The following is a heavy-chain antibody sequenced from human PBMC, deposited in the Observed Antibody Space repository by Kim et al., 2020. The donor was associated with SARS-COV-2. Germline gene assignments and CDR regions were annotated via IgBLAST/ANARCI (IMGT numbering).Heavy chain of an antibody. CDR2: STI. V-gene: IGHV3-48*01. CDR3: ARDSGGLFDY. Sequence: STIYYAASVKGRFTISRDNAKNSLYLQMNSLRAEDTAVYYCARDSGGLFDYWGQGTLVTVSS. J-gene: IGHJ4*02. D-gene: IGHD1-26*01.